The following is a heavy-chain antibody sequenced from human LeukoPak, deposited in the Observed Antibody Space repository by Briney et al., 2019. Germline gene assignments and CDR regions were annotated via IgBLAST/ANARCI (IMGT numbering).Heavy chain of an antibody. J-gene: IGHJ4*02. Sequence: GGSLRLSCAASGFTLSGFTMNWVRHVPGRGLEWVAFIRYDGSNKYYADSVKGRFTISRDNSKNTLYLQMNSLRAEDTAVYYCAKDSSSGYVLYYWGQGTPVTVSS. CDR1: GFTLSGFT. CDR2: IRYDGSNK. V-gene: IGHV3-30*02. CDR3: AKDSSSGYVLYY. D-gene: IGHD2-15*01.